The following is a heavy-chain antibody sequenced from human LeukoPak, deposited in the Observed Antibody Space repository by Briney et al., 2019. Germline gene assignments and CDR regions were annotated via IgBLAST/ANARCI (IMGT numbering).Heavy chain of an antibody. CDR1: GGSISSYY. CDR3: ARGLVGGGSYYFDY. V-gene: IGHV4-4*07. D-gene: IGHD1-26*01. CDR2: IYTSGST. Sequence: SETLSLTGTVSGGSISSYYWSWIRQPAGKGLEWIGRIYTSGSTNYNPSLKSRVTMSVDTSKNQFSLKLSSVTAADTAVYYCARGLVGGGSYYFDYWGQGTLVTVSS. J-gene: IGHJ4*02.